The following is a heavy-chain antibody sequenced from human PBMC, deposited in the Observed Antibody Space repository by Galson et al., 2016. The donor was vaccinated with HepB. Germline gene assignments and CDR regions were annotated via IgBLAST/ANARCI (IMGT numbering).Heavy chain of an antibody. V-gene: IGHV1-46*01. J-gene: IGHJ4*02. CDR1: GYSFTSYY. Sequence: SVKVSCKASGYSFTSYYVHWVRQAPGQGLEWMGIINPSITSTSYAQKFQGRVTMTRDTSTSTVYMERSGLRSEDTAVYYCARSRGGLGELYNDYYFDSWGQGTLVSVSA. CDR3: ARSRGGLGELYNDYYFDS. D-gene: IGHD3-16*01. CDR2: INPSITST.